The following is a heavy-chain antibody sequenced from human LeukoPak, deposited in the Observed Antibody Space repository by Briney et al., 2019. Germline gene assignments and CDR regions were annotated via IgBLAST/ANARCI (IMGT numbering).Heavy chain of an antibody. CDR1: GGSISSSY. CDR3: ASLISAAATS. Sequence: SETLSLTCSVSGGSISSSYWSWIRQPPGKGLEWIGYISYSGSTNYNPSLRSRVTTSVDTSKNQFSLKLSSVTAADTAVYYCASLISAAATSWGQGTLVTVSS. CDR2: ISYSGST. J-gene: IGHJ5*02. D-gene: IGHD6-13*01. V-gene: IGHV4-59*08.